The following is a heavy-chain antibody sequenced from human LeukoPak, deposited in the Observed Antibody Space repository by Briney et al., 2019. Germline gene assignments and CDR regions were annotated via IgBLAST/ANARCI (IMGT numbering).Heavy chain of an antibody. CDR1: GFTFSSYS. V-gene: IGHV3-48*02. CDR2: ITSNSRTI. CDR3: TRDPEALDF. J-gene: IGHJ4*02. Sequence: PGGSLRLSCAAPGFTFSSYSMNWVRQAPGKGLEWISYITSNSRTIHHADSVKGRFTISRDNGKNSLYLQLDSLRDEDTAAYYCTRDPEALDFWGQGTLVTVSS.